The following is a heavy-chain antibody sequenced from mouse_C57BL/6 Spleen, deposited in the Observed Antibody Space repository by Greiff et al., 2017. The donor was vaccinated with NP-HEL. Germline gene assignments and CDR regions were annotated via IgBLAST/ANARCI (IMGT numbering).Heavy chain of an antibody. V-gene: IGHV5-17*01. D-gene: IGHD1-1*01. Sequence: EVQRVESGGGLVKPGGSLTLSCAASGFTFSDYGMHWFRQAPEKGLEWVAYLSSGSGTIYYAAPVKGRFTISRDTAKNTLFLQMTSLRSEDTAMYYCAYGSSPYWYFDVWGTGTTVTVSS. J-gene: IGHJ1*03. CDR1: GFTFSDYG. CDR3: AYGSSPYWYFDV. CDR2: LSSGSGTI.